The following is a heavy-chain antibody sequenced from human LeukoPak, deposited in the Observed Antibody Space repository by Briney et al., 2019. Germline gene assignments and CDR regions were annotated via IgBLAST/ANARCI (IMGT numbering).Heavy chain of an antibody. CDR2: IKEDGREK. CDR1: GFTFSNYW. V-gene: IGHV3-7*03. CDR3: ARTLRGGGALDY. D-gene: IGHD3-16*01. J-gene: IGHJ4*02. Sequence: GGSLRLSCAVSGFTFSNYWLNWVRQAPGKGREWVANIKEDGREKYYVDSVKGRFTTSRDNAKNSVFLQMKSLRAEDTAVYYCARTLRGGGALDYWGQGTLVTVSS.